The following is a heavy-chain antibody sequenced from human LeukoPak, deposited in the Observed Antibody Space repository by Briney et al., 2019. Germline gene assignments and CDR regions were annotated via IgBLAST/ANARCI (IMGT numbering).Heavy chain of an antibody. J-gene: IGHJ6*03. CDR3: ARHVNMVRGVIISHYYYYMDV. CDR1: GGSISSYY. Sequence: SETLSLTCTVSGGSISSYYWSWIRQPPGKGLEWIGYIYYSGSTNYNPSLKSRVTISVDTSKNQFSLKLSSVTAADTAVYYCARHVNMVRGVIISHYYYYMDVWGKGTTVTVSS. D-gene: IGHD3-10*01. CDR2: IYYSGST. V-gene: IGHV4-59*08.